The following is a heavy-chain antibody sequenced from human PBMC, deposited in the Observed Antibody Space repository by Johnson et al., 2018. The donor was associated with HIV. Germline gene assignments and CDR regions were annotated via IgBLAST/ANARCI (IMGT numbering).Heavy chain of an antibody. Sequence: VQLVESGGGLVQPGRSLRLSCAASGFTFDDYAMHWVRQAPGKGLEWVSGISWNSGSIGYADSVKGRFTISRDNSKNTLYLQMNSLSADDTAVYYCARDGVWRGGVSAFDIWGQGTMVTVSS. CDR3: ARDGVWRGGVSAFDI. J-gene: IGHJ3*02. V-gene: IGHV3-9*01. D-gene: IGHD3-3*01. CDR2: ISWNSGSI. CDR1: GFTFDDYA.